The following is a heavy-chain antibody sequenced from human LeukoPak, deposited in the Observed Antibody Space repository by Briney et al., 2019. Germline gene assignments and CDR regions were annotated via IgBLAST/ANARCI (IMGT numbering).Heavy chain of an antibody. Sequence: GGSLRLSCAASGFTVSSNYMSWVRQAPGKGLEWVSVIYSGGSTYYADSVKGRFTISRDNSKNTLYLQMNSLRAEDTAVYYCTRLVQQQPSDYWGQGTLVTVSS. D-gene: IGHD6-13*01. CDR1: GFTVSSNY. CDR3: TRLVQQQPSDY. J-gene: IGHJ4*02. V-gene: IGHV3-53*01. CDR2: IYSGGST.